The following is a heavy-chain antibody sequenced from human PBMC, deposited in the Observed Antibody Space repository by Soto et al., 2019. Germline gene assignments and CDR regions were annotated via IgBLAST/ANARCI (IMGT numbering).Heavy chain of an antibody. V-gene: IGHV3-66*01. CDR3: ARAGPDEWFGELLDYGMDV. J-gene: IGHJ6*02. D-gene: IGHD3-10*01. Sequence: PWGSLRLSCAALGFTVSNNYMNWLRQAPGKGLEWVSVVYDDGRTYYADSVKDRFTISRDNSKNTLYLQMNSLRAEDTAVYYCARAGPDEWFGELLDYGMDVWGQGTTVTVSS. CDR1: GFTVSNNY. CDR2: VYDDGRT.